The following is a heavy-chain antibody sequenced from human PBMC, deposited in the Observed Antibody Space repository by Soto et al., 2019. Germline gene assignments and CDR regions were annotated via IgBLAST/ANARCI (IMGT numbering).Heavy chain of an antibody. Sequence: SETLSLTCTVSGGSISSYYWSWIRQPAGKGLEWIGRIYTSGSTNYNPSLKSRVTMSVDTSKNQFSLKLSSVTAADTAVYYCAAGYSSSGGPNYYYYYGMDVWGQGTTVTVSS. V-gene: IGHV4-4*07. J-gene: IGHJ6*02. CDR3: AAGYSSSGGPNYYYYYGMDV. CDR1: GGSISSYY. CDR2: IYTSGST. D-gene: IGHD6-13*01.